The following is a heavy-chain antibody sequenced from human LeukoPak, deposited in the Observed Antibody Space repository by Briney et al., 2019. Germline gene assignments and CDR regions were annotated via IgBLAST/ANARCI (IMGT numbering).Heavy chain of an antibody. CDR1: GFTFSSYG. J-gene: IGHJ4*02. CDR2: ISYDGSNK. CDR3: AKDYSYGYVSDY. Sequence: GGSLRLSCAASGFTFSSYGMHWVRQAPGKGLEWVAVISYDGSNKYYADSVKGRLTISRDNSKNTLYLQMNSLRAEDTAVYYWAKDYSYGYVSDYWGQGTLVTVS. V-gene: IGHV3-30*18. D-gene: IGHD5-18*01.